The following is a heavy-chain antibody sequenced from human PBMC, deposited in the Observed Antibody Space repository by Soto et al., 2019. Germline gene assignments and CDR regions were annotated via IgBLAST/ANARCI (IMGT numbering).Heavy chain of an antibody. Sequence: EVQLVESGGGLVQPGGSLRLSCAASGFSFSTYSMNWVRQAPGKGLEWVSYISSRSYTIYYVDSVKGRFTISRDKAKNALYRQMNSLRDEATAVYYCARGGGSSDQGMDVWGQGNKGTVSS. CDR1: GFSFSTYS. CDR3: ARGGGSSDQGMDV. V-gene: IGHV3-48*02. D-gene: IGHD6-6*01. J-gene: IGHJ6*02. CDR2: ISSRSYTI.